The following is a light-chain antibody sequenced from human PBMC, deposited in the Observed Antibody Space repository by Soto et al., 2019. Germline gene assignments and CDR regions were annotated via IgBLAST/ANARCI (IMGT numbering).Light chain of an antibody. Sequence: EIVMTQSPATLSVSPGERATLSCRASQSVSSNLAWYQQKPGQAPRLLIYGASTRATGIPARFSGSGSGTEFTLTISSLQSEDFAVYYCQQYNNWPALGAYTFGQGTKLEIK. CDR3: QQYNNWPALGAYT. CDR2: GAS. J-gene: IGKJ2*01. CDR1: QSVSSN. V-gene: IGKV3-15*01.